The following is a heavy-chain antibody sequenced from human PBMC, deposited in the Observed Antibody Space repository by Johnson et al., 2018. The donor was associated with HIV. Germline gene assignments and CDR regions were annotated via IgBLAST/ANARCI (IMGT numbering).Heavy chain of an antibody. J-gene: IGHJ3*02. CDR1: GFTFSSYG. CDR2: IRYDGSNK. V-gene: IGHV3-30*02. CDR3: AILSLTCSGYYPGYDAFDI. D-gene: IGHD3-22*01. Sequence: QVQLVESGGGVVQPGGSLRLSCAASGFTFSSYGMHWVRQAPGKGLEWVAFIRYDGSNKYYADSVKGRFTISRDNSKNTLYLQMNSLRAEDTAVYYCAILSLTCSGYYPGYDAFDIWGQGTMVTVSS.